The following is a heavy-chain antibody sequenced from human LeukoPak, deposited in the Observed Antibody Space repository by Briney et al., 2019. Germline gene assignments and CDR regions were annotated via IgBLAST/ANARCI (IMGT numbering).Heavy chain of an antibody. CDR2: IYYTGST. J-gene: IGHJ3*01. CDR3: ARTRRGYTYGFPSIELLKAYDV. Sequence: SETLSLTCTVSGDSISNSYLSWSWIRQPPGKGLEWIGYIYYTGSTEKNPSLKSRVTISLDTSNNQISLRLNSVTAADTAVYFCARTRRGYTYGFPSIELLKAYDVGGQGTVVTVSS. D-gene: IGHD5-18*01. V-gene: IGHV4-59*01. CDR1: GDSISNSY.